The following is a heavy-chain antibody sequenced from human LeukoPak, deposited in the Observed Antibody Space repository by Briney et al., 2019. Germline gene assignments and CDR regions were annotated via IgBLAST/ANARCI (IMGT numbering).Heavy chain of an antibody. CDR3: AGGIAAGTY. V-gene: IGHV4-4*07. CDR2: IYTSGTT. J-gene: IGHJ4*02. Sequence: SETLSLTCAVSGASISSYYWSWIRQPVGKRLEWIGRIYTSGTTYYNPSLKSRVTLSVDTSKNQFSLKLNSVTAADTAMYYCAGGIAAGTYWGQGTLVTVSS. CDR1: GASISSYY. D-gene: IGHD6-13*01.